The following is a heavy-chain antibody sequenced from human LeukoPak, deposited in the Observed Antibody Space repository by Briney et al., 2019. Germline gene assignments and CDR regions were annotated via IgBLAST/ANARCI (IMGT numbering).Heavy chain of an antibody. CDR3: ARGRSDDGDTGDFDY. CDR1: GYTFTGYY. CDR2: INPNSGGT. J-gene: IGHJ4*02. Sequence: ASVKVSCKASGYTFTGYYMHWVRQAPGQGLEWMGWINPNSGGTNYAQKFRGRVTMTRDTSISTAYMELSRLRSDDTAVYYCARGRSDDGDTGDFDYWGQGTLVTVSS. V-gene: IGHV1-2*02. D-gene: IGHD4-17*01.